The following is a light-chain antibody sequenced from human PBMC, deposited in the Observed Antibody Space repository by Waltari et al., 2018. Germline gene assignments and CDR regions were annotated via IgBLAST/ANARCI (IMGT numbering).Light chain of an antibody. CDR2: AAS. Sequence: EIALTQFPATLSLSPGESATLSCRASQSVDSYLLWYQQRRGQTPRLCMYAASRRATGIPARFSGSWSGTVFTLTISSLEPDDFAVYYCHQRSNWPITFGQGTRLEI. V-gene: IGKV3-11*01. J-gene: IGKJ5*01. CDR1: QSVDSY. CDR3: HQRSNWPIT.